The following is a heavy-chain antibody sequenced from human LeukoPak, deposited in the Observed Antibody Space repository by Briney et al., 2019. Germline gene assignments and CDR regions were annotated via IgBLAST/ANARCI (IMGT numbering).Heavy chain of an antibody. V-gene: IGHV1-69*13. CDR2: IIPIFGTA. D-gene: IGHD1-14*01. CDR1: GGTFISYA. CDR3: ARVTPNPTGDYFDY. Sequence: SVKVSCKASGGTFISYAISWVRQAPGQGLEWMGGIIPIFGTANYAQKFQGRVTITADESTGTAYMELSSLRSEDTAVYYCARVTPNPTGDYFDYWGQGTLVTVSS. J-gene: IGHJ4*02.